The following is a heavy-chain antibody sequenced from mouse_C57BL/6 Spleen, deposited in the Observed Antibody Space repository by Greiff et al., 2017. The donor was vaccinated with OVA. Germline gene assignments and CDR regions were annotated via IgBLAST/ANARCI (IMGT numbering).Heavy chain of an antibody. CDR3: AREKYDYNWFAY. Sequence: VQLQESGPELVKPGASVKISCKASGYAFSSSWMNWVKQRPGKGLEWIGRIYPGDGDTNYNGKFKGKATLTADKSSSTAYMQLSSLTSEDSAVYVCAREKYDYNWFAYWGQGTLVTVSA. CDR2: IYPGDGDT. V-gene: IGHV1-82*01. CDR1: GYAFSSSW. D-gene: IGHD2-4*01. J-gene: IGHJ3*01.